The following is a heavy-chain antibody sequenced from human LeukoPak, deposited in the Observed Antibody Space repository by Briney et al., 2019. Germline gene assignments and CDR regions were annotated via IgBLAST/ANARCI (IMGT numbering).Heavy chain of an antibody. J-gene: IGHJ4*02. Sequence: GGSLRLSCAASGFTFSSYNMNWVRQAPGKGLEWVSSISSSSSYIYYADSVKGRFTISRDNAKSSLYLQMNSLRAEDTAVYYCARELGGIAVYWGQGTLVTVSS. CDR2: ISSSSSYI. CDR3: ARELGGIAVY. CDR1: GFTFSSYN. D-gene: IGHD6-19*01. V-gene: IGHV3-21*01.